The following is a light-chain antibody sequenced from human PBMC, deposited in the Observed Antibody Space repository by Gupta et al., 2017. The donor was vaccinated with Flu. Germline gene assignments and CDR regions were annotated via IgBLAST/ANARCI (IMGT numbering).Light chain of an antibody. CDR3: QQRSNWPRT. CDR2: DAS. J-gene: IGKJ4*01. V-gene: IGKV3-11*01. CDR1: QSVSNN. Sequence: TATLSLAQEERATLSCRASQSVSNNLAWYHQKPGQATRLFIYDASTRATGSPARFSGSWSGTEFTLTISSLEPEDSAVYYCQQRSNWPRTFGRGTKVEIK.